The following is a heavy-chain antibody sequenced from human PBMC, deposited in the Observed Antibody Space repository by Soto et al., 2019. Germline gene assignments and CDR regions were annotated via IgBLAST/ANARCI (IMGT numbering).Heavy chain of an antibody. CDR2: ISGSGGST. Sequence: EVQLLESGGGLVQPGGSLRLSCAASGFTFSSYAMSWVRQAPGKGLEWVSAISGSGGSTYYADSVKGRFTISRDNSKNTLYLQMNSLRAEDTAVYYFASLRSGSGSYYYYYYGMDVWGQGTTVTVSS. D-gene: IGHD3-10*01. CDR1: GFTFSSYA. CDR3: ASLRSGSGSYYYYYYGMDV. J-gene: IGHJ6*02. V-gene: IGHV3-23*01.